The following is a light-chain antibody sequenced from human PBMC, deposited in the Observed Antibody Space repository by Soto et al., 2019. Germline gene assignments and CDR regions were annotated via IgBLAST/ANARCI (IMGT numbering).Light chain of an antibody. V-gene: IGLV1-47*01. CDR3: AAWDAGVSGPA. J-gene: IGLJ2*01. Sequence: QSVLTQPPSASGTPGQRVTISCSGSSSNIGSKYVYWYQQLPGTAPKLLMYRNNQRPSGVPDRFSGSKSGTSASLAISGLRSEDEADYYCAAWDAGVSGPAFVGVTKVTVL. CDR2: RNN. CDR1: SSNIGSKY.